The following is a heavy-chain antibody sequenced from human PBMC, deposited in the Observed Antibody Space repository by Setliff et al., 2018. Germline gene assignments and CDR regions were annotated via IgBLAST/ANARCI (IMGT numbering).Heavy chain of an antibody. V-gene: IGHV1-69*10. CDR2: IIPILGIA. CDR3: ARTRGLDV. J-gene: IGHJ6*02. CDR1: GGTFSNYA. Sequence: GASVKVSCKASGGTFSNYAISWVRQAPGQGVEWMGGIIPILGIANYAQKFQGRVTITADESTTTAYMELSSLRSEDTAVYYCARTRGLDVWGQGTTVTVSS. D-gene: IGHD5-12*01.